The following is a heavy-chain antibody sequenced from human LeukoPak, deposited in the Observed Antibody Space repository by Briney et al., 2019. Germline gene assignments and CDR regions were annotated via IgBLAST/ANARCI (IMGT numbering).Heavy chain of an antibody. CDR3: AKDSSPYYYDSSGYSPNFDY. CDR2: ISGSGGST. Sequence: GGSLRLSCAASGFTFSSYAMSWVRQAPGKGLEWVSAISGSGGSTYYADSVKGRFTISRDNSKNTLYLQMNSLRAEDTAVYYCAKDSSPYYYDSSGYSPNFDYWGQGTLVTVPS. CDR1: GFTFSSYA. J-gene: IGHJ4*02. D-gene: IGHD3-22*01. V-gene: IGHV3-23*01.